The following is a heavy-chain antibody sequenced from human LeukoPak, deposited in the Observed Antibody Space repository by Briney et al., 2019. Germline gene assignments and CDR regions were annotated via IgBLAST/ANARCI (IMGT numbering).Heavy chain of an antibody. Sequence: SETLSLTCAVYGGSFSGYYWSWIRQPPGKGLEWIGEINHSGSTNYNPSLKSRVTISVDTSKNQFSLKLGSVTAADTAVYYCARGRGSSTKDYYMDVWGKGTTVTVSS. J-gene: IGHJ6*03. CDR1: GGSFSGYY. V-gene: IGHV4-34*01. CDR2: INHSGST. D-gene: IGHD2-2*01. CDR3: ARGRGSSTKDYYMDV.